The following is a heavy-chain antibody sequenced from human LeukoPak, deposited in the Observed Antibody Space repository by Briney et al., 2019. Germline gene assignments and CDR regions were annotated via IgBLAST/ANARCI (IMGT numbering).Heavy chain of an antibody. D-gene: IGHD6-13*01. Sequence: SETLSLTCTVSGGSISSSSYYWGWIHQPPGEGLAWIGSMYYGGSTYYNSSLKSRVTISIDTSKNQFSLKLSSVTAADTAVYYCVRREAAGIYYWGQGTLVTVSS. V-gene: IGHV4-39*01. CDR2: MYYGGST. J-gene: IGHJ4*02. CDR3: VRREAAGIYY. CDR1: GGSISSSSYY.